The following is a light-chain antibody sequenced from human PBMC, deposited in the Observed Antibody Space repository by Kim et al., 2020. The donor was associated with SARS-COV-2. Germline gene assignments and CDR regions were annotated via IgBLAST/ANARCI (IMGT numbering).Light chain of an antibody. V-gene: IGKV3-11*01. CDR3: QQRNNWPPAVT. CDR1: KTIGIS. Sequence: PGERAILACRASKTIGISVGWYQHKLGQAPRLLIYDAANRAAGIPDRFSGGGSGTDFTLTISSLEPEDFAIYYCQQRNNWPPAVTFGGGTKVDIK. J-gene: IGKJ4*01. CDR2: DAA.